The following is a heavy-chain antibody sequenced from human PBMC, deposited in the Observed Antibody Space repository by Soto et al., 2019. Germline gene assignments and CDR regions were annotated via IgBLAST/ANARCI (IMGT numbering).Heavy chain of an antibody. CDR3: ARVDSARRGYYYYYGMDV. D-gene: IGHD3-9*01. V-gene: IGHV4-30-4*01. CDR1: GGSINSADSY. J-gene: IGHJ6*02. CDR2: IYYSGST. Sequence: PSETLSLTCTVSGGSINSADSYWSWVRQPPGKGLEWIGYIYYSGSTYYNPSLKSRITISVDTSKNQFSLKLSSVTAADTAVYYCARVDSARRGYYYYYGMDVWGQATTVTVSS.